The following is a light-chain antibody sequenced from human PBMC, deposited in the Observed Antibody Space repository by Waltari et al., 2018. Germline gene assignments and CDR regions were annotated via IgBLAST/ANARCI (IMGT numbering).Light chain of an antibody. V-gene: IGLV2-8*01. J-gene: IGLJ2*01. CDR3: SSYAGSGTVV. CDR1: SSDIGRYNL. Sequence: QSALTQPPSASGSPGQSVAISCTGTSSDIGRYNLVSWYQQDPGKAPKPIVYDVTRRPSVVPYRFSGSKSGNTASLIVSGLQAGDEADYYCSSYAGSGTVVFGGGTKLTVL. CDR2: DVT.